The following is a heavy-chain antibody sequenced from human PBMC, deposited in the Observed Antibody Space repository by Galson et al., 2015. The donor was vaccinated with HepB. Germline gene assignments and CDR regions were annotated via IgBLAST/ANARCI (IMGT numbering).Heavy chain of an antibody. Sequence: ETLSLTCTVSGGSISSSSYYWGWIRQPPGKGLEWIGSINYSGSTYYNPSLKSRVTISGDTSKNQFSLKLSSVTAADTAVYYCARALGGSYFYGLDVWGQGTTVAVSS. CDR3: ARALGGSYFYGLDV. J-gene: IGHJ6*02. CDR1: GGSISSSSYY. V-gene: IGHV4-39*01. D-gene: IGHD3-16*02. CDR2: INYSGST.